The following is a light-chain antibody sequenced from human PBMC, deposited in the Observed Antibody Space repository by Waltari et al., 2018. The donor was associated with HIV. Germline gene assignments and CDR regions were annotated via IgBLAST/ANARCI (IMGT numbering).Light chain of an antibody. CDR1: SGRIASNY. CDR3: QSYDSSNVV. V-gene: IGLV6-57*03. Sequence: NFMLTQPHSVSESPGKTVTISCTRSSGRIASNYVQWYQPRPGRAPTTVISEDNQRPSGVPDLFSGSIDTSSNSASLSISGLKTEDEADYYCQSYDSSNVVFGGGTKLTVL. CDR2: EDN. J-gene: IGLJ2*01.